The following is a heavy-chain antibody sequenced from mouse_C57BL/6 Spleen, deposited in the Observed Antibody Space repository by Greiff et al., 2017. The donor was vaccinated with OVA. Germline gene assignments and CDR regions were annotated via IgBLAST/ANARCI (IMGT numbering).Heavy chain of an antibody. CDR1: GYTFTSYW. V-gene: IGHV1-64*01. CDR3: AEFYYDYEGYYFDY. D-gene: IGHD2-4*01. Sequence: QVQLQQPGAELVKPGASVKLSCKASGYTFTSYWMHWVKQRPGQGLEWIGMIHPNSGSTNYNEKFKSKATLTVDKSSSTAYMQLSSLTSEDSAVYYGAEFYYDYEGYYFDYWGQGTTLTVSS. J-gene: IGHJ2*01. CDR2: IHPNSGST.